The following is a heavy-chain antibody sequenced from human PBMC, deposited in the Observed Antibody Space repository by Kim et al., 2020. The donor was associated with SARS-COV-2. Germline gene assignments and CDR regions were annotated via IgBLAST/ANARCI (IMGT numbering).Heavy chain of an antibody. CDR1: GYTFTGYY. CDR2: INPNSGGT. J-gene: IGHJ4*02. D-gene: IGHD1-26*01. CDR3: ARSQWERGPFDY. Sequence: ASVKVSCKASGYTFTGYYMHWVRQAPGQGLEWMGWINPNSGGTNYAQKFQGRVTMTRDTSISTAYMELSRLRSDDTAVYYCARSQWERGPFDYWGQGTLVTVSS. V-gene: IGHV1-2*02.